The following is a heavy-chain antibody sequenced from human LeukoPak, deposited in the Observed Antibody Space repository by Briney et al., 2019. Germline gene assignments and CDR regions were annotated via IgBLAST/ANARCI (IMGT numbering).Heavy chain of an antibody. V-gene: IGHV1-18*01. CDR3: ARWDFIAAAGSFDY. D-gene: IGHD6-13*01. Sequence: ASVKVSCXASGGTFSSYAISWVRQAPGQGLEWMGWISAYNGNTNYAQKLQGRVTMTTDTSTSTAYMELRSLRSDDTAVYYCARWDFIAAAGSFDYWGQGTLVTVSS. J-gene: IGHJ4*02. CDR1: GGTFSSYA. CDR2: ISAYNGNT.